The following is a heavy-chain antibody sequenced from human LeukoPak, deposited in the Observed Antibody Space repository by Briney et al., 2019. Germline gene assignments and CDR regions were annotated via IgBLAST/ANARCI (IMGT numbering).Heavy chain of an antibody. CDR1: RFTFSNYA. J-gene: IGHJ4*02. V-gene: IGHV3-30-3*02. CDR3: ANDVEMATITALFDY. Sequence: GGSLRLSCAASRFTFSNYAMHWVRQAPGKGLERVPVISYDGSNKYYADSVKGRFTISRDNSKNTLYLQLNSLRAEDTAVYYCANDVEMATITALFDYWGQGTLVTVSS. D-gene: IGHD5-24*01. CDR2: ISYDGSNK.